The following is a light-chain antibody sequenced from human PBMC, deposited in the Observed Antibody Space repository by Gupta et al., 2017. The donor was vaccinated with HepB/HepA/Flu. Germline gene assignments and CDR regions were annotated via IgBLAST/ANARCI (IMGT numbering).Light chain of an antibody. CDR1: QSINNY. CDR2: DAS. V-gene: IGKV3-11*01. Sequence: EIVLTQSPATLSSSPGERTTLSCRASQSINNYLAWYQQKPGQSPRLLIYDASTRATGIPPRFSGSASGTDFTLTISSLEPEDVAVYYCQQRSTWPLTFGGGTKLEIK. CDR3: QQRSTWPLT. J-gene: IGKJ4*01.